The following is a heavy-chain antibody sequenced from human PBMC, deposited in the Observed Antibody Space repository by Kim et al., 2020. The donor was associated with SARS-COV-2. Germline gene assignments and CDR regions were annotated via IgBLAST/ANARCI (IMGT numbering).Heavy chain of an antibody. D-gene: IGHD2-2*02. V-gene: IGHV7-4-1*02. CDR2: INTNTGNP. Sequence: ASVKVSCKASGYTFTSYAMNWVRQAPGQGLEWMGWINTNTGNPTYAQGFTGRFVFSLDTSVSTAYLQISSLKAEDTAVYYCASGYCSSTSCYNDPYTHVPWGQGTLVTVSS. CDR3: ASGYCSSTSCYNDPYTHVP. J-gene: IGHJ5*02. CDR1: GYTFTSYA.